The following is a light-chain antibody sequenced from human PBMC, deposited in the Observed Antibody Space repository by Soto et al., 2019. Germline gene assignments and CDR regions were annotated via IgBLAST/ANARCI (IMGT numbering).Light chain of an antibody. Sequence: QSALTQPPSVSGSPGQSVTISCTGTSSDVGSGNHVSWYQQSPGTAPKLMISEVSNRPSGVPDRFSGSKSGNTASLTISGLQAEDEADYSCSSYTSSSTYVFGTGTKVTVL. J-gene: IGLJ1*01. CDR1: SSDVGSGNH. CDR3: SSYTSSSTYV. V-gene: IGLV2-18*02. CDR2: EVS.